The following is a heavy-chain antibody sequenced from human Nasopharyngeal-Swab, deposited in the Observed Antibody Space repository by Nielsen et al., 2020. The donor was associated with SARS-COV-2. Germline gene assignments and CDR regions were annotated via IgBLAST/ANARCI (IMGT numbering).Heavy chain of an antibody. D-gene: IGHD3-3*01. J-gene: IGHJ4*02. CDR2: ISVYNADT. CDR3: ARDIEEWLVVPSLSFDY. Sequence: RQAAGQGAGWMGWISVYNADTNYAQKLQGRVSMTTDTSTSTAYMELRSLRSDDTAVYYCARDIEEWLVVPSLSFDYWGQGTLVTVSS. V-gene: IGHV1-18*01.